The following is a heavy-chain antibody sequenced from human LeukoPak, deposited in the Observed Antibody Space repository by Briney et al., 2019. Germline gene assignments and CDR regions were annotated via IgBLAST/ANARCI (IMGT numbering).Heavy chain of an antibody. CDR2: IKSKTDGGTT. Sequence: PGGSLRLSCAASGFTFSNAWMSWVRQAPGKGLEWDGRIKSKTDGGTTDYAAPVKGRFTISRDDSKNTLYLQMNSLKTEDTAVYYCTTDRNGDYADYWGQGTLVTVSS. V-gene: IGHV3-15*01. CDR3: TTDRNGDYADY. J-gene: IGHJ4*02. D-gene: IGHD4-17*01. CDR1: GFTFSNAW.